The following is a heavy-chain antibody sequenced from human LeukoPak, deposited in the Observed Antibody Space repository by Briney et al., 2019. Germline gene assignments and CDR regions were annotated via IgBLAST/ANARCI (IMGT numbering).Heavy chain of an antibody. CDR3: ARDRDYSNTERGFDY. J-gene: IGHJ4*02. Sequence: GASVKVSCKTSGYTFTHYHIHWVRQAPGQGLEWMGWINPNSGETNSAQKFQGRVTMTGDTSISTAYMELRRVTSDDTAVYYCARDRDYSNTERGFDYWGQGTLVTVSS. CDR2: INPNSGET. CDR1: GYTFTHYH. D-gene: IGHD4-11*01. V-gene: IGHV1-2*02.